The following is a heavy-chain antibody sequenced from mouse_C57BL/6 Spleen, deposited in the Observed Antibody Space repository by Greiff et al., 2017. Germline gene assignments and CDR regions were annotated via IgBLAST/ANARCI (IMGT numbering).Heavy chain of an antibody. CDR1: GYTFTDYN. D-gene: IGHD3-2*02. CDR3: VRERGSSGFWFAY. CDR2: VNPNNGGT. V-gene: IGHV1-18*01. Sequence: VQLQQSGPELVKPGASVKIPCKASGYTFTDYNMDWVKQSHGKSLEWIGDVNPNNGGTIYNQKFKGKATLTVDKSSSTAYMELRSLTSEDTAVYYCVRERGSSGFWFAYWGQGTLVTVSA. J-gene: IGHJ3*01.